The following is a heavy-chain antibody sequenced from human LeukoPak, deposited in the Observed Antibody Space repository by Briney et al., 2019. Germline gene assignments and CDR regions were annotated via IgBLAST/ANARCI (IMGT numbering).Heavy chain of an antibody. D-gene: IGHD3-22*01. CDR3: ARGPYSYDSSGAFDI. CDR2: INDSGST. CDR1: NGSFSGYY. V-gene: IGHV4-34*01. Sequence: SETLSLTCAVYNGSFSGYYWSWIRQPPGKGLEWIGEINDSGSTNYKSSLRSRVTISVDTSKNQFSLKLSSVTAADTAVYFCARGPYSYDSSGAFDIWGQGTMVTVSS. J-gene: IGHJ3*02.